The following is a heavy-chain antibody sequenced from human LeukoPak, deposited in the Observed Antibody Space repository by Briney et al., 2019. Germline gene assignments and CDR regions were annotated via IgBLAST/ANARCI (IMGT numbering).Heavy chain of an antibody. CDR3: ARVGTGSGSYYIDY. CDR2: INHSGST. Sequence: SKTLSLTCAVYGGSFSGYYWSWIRQPPGKGLEWIGEINHSGSTNYNPSLKSRVTISVDTSKNQFSLKLSSVTAADTAVYYCARVGTGSGSYYIDYWGQGTLVTVSS. V-gene: IGHV4-34*01. D-gene: IGHD3-10*01. CDR1: GGSFSGYY. J-gene: IGHJ4*02.